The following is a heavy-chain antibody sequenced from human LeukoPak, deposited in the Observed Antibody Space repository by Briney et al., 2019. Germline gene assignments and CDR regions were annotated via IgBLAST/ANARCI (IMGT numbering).Heavy chain of an antibody. V-gene: IGHV4-59*01. CDR3: ARGGWLSSLDY. D-gene: IGHD3-16*02. J-gene: IGHJ4*02. Sequence: SETLSLTCAVYGGSISSYYWSWIRQPPGKGLEWIGYIYYSGSTNYNPSLKSRVTISVDTSKNQFSLKLSSVTAADTAVYYCARGGWLSSLDYWGQGTLVTVSS. CDR2: IYYSGST. CDR1: GGSISSYY.